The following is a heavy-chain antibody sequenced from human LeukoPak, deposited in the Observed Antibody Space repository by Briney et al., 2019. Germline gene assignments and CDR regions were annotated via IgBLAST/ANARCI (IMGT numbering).Heavy chain of an antibody. D-gene: IGHD4-17*01. CDR2: ISSSGSTI. J-gene: IGHJ4*02. CDR1: GFTFSSYA. Sequence: GGSLRLSCAASGFTFSSYAMHWVRQAPGKGLEWVSYISSSGSTIYYADSVKGRFTISRDNAKNSLYLQMNSLRAEDTAVYYCARFRLTVTTYAHLDYWGQGTLVTVSS. V-gene: IGHV3-48*04. CDR3: ARFRLTVTTYAHLDY.